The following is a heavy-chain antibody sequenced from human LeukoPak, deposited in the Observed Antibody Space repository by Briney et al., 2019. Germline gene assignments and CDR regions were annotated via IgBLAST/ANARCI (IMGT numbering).Heavy chain of an antibody. Sequence: SETLSLTCTVSGGSISTYYWSWIRRPPGKGLEWIGYIYYSGSTNYNPSLKSRVTISVDTSKNQFSLKLSSVTAADTAVYYCARGAARVAVAGTRSRGWFDYWGQGTLVTVSS. CDR1: GGSISTYY. D-gene: IGHD6-19*01. J-gene: IGHJ4*02. CDR3: ARGAARVAVAGTRSRGWFDY. V-gene: IGHV4-59*01. CDR2: IYYSGST.